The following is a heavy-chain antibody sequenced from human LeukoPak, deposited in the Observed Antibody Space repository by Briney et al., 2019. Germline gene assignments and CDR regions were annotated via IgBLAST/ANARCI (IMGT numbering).Heavy chain of an antibody. CDR1: GFTFSSYA. CDR3: AREKSYCSSTSCYEGHYYYYGMDV. D-gene: IGHD2-2*01. V-gene: IGHV3-30-3*01. CDR2: ISYDGSNK. J-gene: IGHJ6*02. Sequence: PGRSLRLPCAASGFTFSSYAMHWVRQAPGKGLEWVAVISYDGSNKYYADSVKGRFTISRDNSKNTLYLQMNSLRAEDTAVYYCAREKSYCSSTSCYEGHYYYYGMDVWGQGTTVTVSS.